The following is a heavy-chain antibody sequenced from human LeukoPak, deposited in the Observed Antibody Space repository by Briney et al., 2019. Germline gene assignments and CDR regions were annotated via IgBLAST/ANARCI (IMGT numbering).Heavy chain of an antibody. CDR3: ATAGYCSGTGCLFDY. Sequence: GGSLRLSCAASGFTFDDYGMSWVRQAPGKGLEWASGINGKGGRTVYADSVKGRFTFSRDNATHYLYLQMNSLRAEDTALYYCATAGYCSGTGCLFDYWGQGTLVTVSS. CDR2: INGKGGRT. D-gene: IGHD2-2*01. CDR1: GFTFDDYG. J-gene: IGHJ4*02. V-gene: IGHV3-20*04.